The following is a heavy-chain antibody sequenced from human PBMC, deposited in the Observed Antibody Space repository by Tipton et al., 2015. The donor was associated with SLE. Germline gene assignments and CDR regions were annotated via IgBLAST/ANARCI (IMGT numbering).Heavy chain of an antibody. CDR3: ARQNSGLYEAFDV. J-gene: IGHJ3*01. CDR1: GFTLSSDD. D-gene: IGHD6-19*01. V-gene: IGHV3-48*03. Sequence: GSLRLSCAASGFTLSSDDINWVRQAPGKGLEWVSFVGGGGSSIYFADSVKGRFTVSRDNAKNSLYLQMNSLRAEDTAVYYCARQNSGLYEAFDVWGQGTMVTVSS. CDR2: VGGGGSSI.